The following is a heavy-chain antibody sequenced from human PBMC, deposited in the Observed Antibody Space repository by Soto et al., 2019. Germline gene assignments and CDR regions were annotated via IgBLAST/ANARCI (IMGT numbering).Heavy chain of an antibody. CDR2: MNPNSGNT. Sequence: QVQLVQSGAEVKKPGASVKVSCKASGYTFTSYDINWVRQATGQGLEWMGWMNPNSGNTGYAQKFQGRVTMTRNTSISTAYMDLSSLRSEDTAVYYCARGYDFWSGYSVQYYYYMDVWGKGTTVTVSS. J-gene: IGHJ6*03. D-gene: IGHD3-3*01. CDR1: GYTFTSYD. V-gene: IGHV1-8*01. CDR3: ARGYDFWSGYSVQYYYYMDV.